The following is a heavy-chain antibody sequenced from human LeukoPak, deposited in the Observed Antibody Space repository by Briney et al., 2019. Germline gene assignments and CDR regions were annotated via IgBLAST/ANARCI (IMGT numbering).Heavy chain of an antibody. Sequence: GGSLRLSCAASGLIFSSYVMSSVRQAPGKGLEWVSAISGSGGSTYYAGAVKGRFTISRDNSKNTLYLQMNSLRAEDTAVYYCAKRGIAVAGNSHPYYFDYWGQGTLVTVSS. D-gene: IGHD6-19*01. J-gene: IGHJ4*02. CDR2: ISGSGGST. CDR3: AKRGIAVAGNSHPYYFDY. CDR1: GLIFSSYV. V-gene: IGHV3-23*01.